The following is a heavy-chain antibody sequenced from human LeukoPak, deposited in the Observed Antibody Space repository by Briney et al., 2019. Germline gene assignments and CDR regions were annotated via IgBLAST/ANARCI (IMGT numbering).Heavy chain of an antibody. Sequence: GGSLRLSCAASGFSVNNNYVNWVRQAPGKGLEWVSIIYGGGDTSYADSVKGRFTISRDNSKNTVYLQMNSLRAEDTALYYCAKESGYYHYWGQGTQVTASS. V-gene: IGHV3-53*01. J-gene: IGHJ4*02. CDR3: AKESGYYHY. CDR1: GFSVNNNY. CDR2: IYGGGDT. D-gene: IGHD3-3*01.